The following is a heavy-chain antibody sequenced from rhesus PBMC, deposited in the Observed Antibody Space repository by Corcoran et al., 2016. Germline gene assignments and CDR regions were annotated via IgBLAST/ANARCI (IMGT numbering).Heavy chain of an antibody. V-gene: IGHV4-169*02. Sequence: QLQLQESGPGLVKPSETLSVTCAVSGGSLSSSYWRWIRTAPGKGLEWIGYIYGSGSSTNYNPSLKSRVTLSVDTSKNQLSLKLSSVTAADTAVYYCASGYNWNYEFWGQGALVTVSS. CDR3: ASGYNWNYEF. CDR2: IYGSGSST. J-gene: IGHJ1*01. CDR1: GGSLSSSY. D-gene: IGHD1-26*01.